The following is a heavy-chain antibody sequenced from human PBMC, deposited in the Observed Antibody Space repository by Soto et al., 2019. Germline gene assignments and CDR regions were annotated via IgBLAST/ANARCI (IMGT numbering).Heavy chain of an antibody. Sequence: QVPLVEAGGGVVQPGRCLRLSCAATGFTFSGYGMHWVRQAPGKGLECVAVVRHAGSNIYSADSVKGRLPISRDNSKSPLYLQMNSMRAEHTAVCYCVRGGVESQHFYGFFDNWRQGALVTVFS. CDR3: VRGGVESQHFYGFFDN. D-gene: IGHD3-10*01. CDR1: GFTFSGYG. CDR2: VRHAGSNI. J-gene: IGHJ4*02. V-gene: IGHV3-33*01.